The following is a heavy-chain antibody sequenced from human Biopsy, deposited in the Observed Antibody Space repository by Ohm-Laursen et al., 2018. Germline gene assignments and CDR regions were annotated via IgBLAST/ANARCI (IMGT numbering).Heavy chain of an antibody. D-gene: IGHD5-12*01. CDR1: GVSINGGRYY. J-gene: IGHJ4*02. Sequence: TLSLTCTVSGVSINGGRYYWNWIRHHPGKGLEWIGNIFYSANTHYNPSLKSQVTISVDTSKNQFSLKLSSVTAADTAVYYCVRLGSGDYFPTFFDFWGQGALVTVSS. CDR2: IFYSANT. V-gene: IGHV4-31*01. CDR3: VRLGSGDYFPTFFDF.